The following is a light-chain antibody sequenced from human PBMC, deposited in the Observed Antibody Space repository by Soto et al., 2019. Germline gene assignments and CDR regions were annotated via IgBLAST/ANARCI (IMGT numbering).Light chain of an antibody. CDR2: AAS. CDR3: QQSYFTMYT. Sequence: DIQLTQSPSSLSASVGDRVTISCRASQSVSSYLNWYQQKPGKAPKLLIYAASSLRSGVPSRFSGSGSGTDFTLTISTLQPEDFATYYCQQSYFTMYTFGQGTKLEIK. CDR1: QSVSSY. V-gene: IGKV1-39*01. J-gene: IGKJ2*01.